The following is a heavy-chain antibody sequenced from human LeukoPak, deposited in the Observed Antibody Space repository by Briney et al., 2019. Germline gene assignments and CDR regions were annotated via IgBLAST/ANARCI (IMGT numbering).Heavy chain of an antibody. V-gene: IGHV4-34*01. CDR1: GGSFSDYY. CDR2: INHSGST. Sequence: SETLSLTCAVYGGSFSDYYWNWIRQPPGKGLEWTGEINHSGSTNYNPSLKSRVTISVDKSKNQFSLKLSSVTAADTAVYYCASAPNWFDPWGQGTLVTVSS. J-gene: IGHJ5*02. CDR3: ASAPNWFDP.